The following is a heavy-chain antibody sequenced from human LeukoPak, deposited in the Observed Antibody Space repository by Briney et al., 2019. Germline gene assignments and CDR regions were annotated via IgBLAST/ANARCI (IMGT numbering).Heavy chain of an antibody. J-gene: IGHJ4*02. V-gene: IGHV4-34*01. D-gene: IGHD3-3*01. CDR3: ARRQTYYDFWSGYYGPHY. Sequence: KSSETLSLTCAVYGGSFSGYYWSWIRQPPGKGLEWIGEINHSGSTNYNPSLKSRVTISVDTSKNQFSLKLSSVTAADTAVYYCARRQTYYDFWSGYYGPHYWGQGTLVTVSS. CDR1: GGSFSGYY. CDR2: INHSGST.